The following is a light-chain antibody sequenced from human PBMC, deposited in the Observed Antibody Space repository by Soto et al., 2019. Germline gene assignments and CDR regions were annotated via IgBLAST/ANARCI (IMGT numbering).Light chain of an antibody. CDR1: SSDVGSYNL. CDR3: CSYAGRV. J-gene: IGLJ3*02. V-gene: IGLV2-23*02. CDR2: EVS. Sequence: QSVLTQPASVSGSPGQSITISCTGTSSDVGSYNLVSWYQQHPGKAPKLMIYEVSKRPSGVSNRFSGSKSGNTASLTISGLQAEDEDDYYCCSYAGRVFGGGTKLTV.